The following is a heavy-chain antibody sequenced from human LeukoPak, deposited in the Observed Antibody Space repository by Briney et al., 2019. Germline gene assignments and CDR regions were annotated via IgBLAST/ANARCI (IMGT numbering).Heavy chain of an antibody. V-gene: IGHV3-23*01. J-gene: IGHJ4*02. CDR1: GFTFSSYA. D-gene: IGHD2-15*01. Sequence: GGSLGLSCAASGFTFSSYAMSWVRQAPGKGLEWVSAISGSGGSTYYADSVKGRFTISRDNSKNTLYLQMNSLRAEDTAVYYCAKGPKYCSGGSCYRYWGQGTLVTVSS. CDR2: ISGSGGST. CDR3: AKGPKYCSGGSCYRY.